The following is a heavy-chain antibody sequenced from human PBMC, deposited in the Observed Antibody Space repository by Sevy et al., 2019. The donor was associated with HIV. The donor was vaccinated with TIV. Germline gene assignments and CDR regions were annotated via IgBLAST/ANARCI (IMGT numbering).Heavy chain of an antibody. CDR1: GFTFSSYA. Sequence: GGSLRLSCAASGFTFSSYAMSWVRQAPGKGLEWVSAISGRGGSTYYADSVKGRFTISRDNSKNTLYLQMNSLRAEDTAVYYCAKDRGYSYGRTNYYYGMDVWGQGTTVTVSS. D-gene: IGHD5-18*01. J-gene: IGHJ6*02. V-gene: IGHV3-23*01. CDR3: AKDRGYSYGRTNYYYGMDV. CDR2: ISGRGGST.